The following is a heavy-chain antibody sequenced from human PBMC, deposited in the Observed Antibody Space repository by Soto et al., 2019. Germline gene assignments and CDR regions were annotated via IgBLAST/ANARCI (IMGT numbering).Heavy chain of an antibody. Sequence: GGSLRLSCAASGFTFSSYAMSWVRQAPGKGLEWVSAISGSGGSTYYADSVKGRFTISRDNSKNTLYLQMNSLRAEDTAVCYCAKTNYYDSAYYYGMDVWGQGTTVTVSS. CDR3: AKTNYYDSAYYYGMDV. CDR2: ISGSGGST. CDR1: GFTFSSYA. J-gene: IGHJ6*02. D-gene: IGHD3-22*01. V-gene: IGHV3-23*01.